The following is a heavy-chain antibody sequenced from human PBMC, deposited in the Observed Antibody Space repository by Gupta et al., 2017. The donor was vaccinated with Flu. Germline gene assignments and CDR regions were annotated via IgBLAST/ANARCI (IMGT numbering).Heavy chain of an antibody. CDR2: INPNSGGI. D-gene: IGHD2-21*02. J-gene: IGHJ4*02. V-gene: IGHV1-2*02. CDR3: ARECAYATSIFN. Sequence: TFTGHYIPWVRRAPGQGLEWLGWINPNSGGIHYAQKFHGRVTLTRDTPITTAYMELTRLTSDDTAVYYCARECAYATSIFNWGPGTLVTVSS. CDR1: TFTGHY.